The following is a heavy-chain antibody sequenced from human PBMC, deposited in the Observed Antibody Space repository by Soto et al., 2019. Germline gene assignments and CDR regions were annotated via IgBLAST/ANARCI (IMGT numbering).Heavy chain of an antibody. V-gene: IGHV4-59*08. J-gene: IGHJ3*02. D-gene: IGHD3-9*01. CDR2: IYYSGST. CDR3: AIHERYFDWLGAFDI. Sequence: SETLSLTCTVSGGSISSYYWSWIRQPPGKGLEWIGYIYYSGSTNYNPSLKSRVTISVDTSKNQFSLKLSSVTAADTAVYYCAIHERYFDWLGAFDIWGQGTMVTV. CDR1: GGSISSYY.